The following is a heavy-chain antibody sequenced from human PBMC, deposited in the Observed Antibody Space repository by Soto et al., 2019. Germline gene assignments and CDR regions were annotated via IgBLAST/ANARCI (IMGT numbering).Heavy chain of an antibody. CDR3: ARDDCTNGVCYTGDALDI. J-gene: IGHJ3*02. V-gene: IGHV3-30-3*01. CDR2: ISYDGSNK. Sequence: QVQLVESGGGVVQPGRSLRLSCAASGFTFSSYAMHWVRQAPGKGLEWVAVISYDGSNKYYADSVKGRFTISRDNSKNTLYLQMNSLRAEDTAVYYCARDDCTNGVCYTGDALDIWGQGTMVTVSS. D-gene: IGHD2-8*01. CDR1: GFTFSSYA.